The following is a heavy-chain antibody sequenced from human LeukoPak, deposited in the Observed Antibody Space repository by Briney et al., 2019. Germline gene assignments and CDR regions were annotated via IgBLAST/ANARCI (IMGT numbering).Heavy chain of an antibody. CDR3: ARGDSSGWSDFDY. V-gene: IGHV1-69*13. CDR2: IIPIFGTA. CDR1: GGTFSSDA. Sequence: ASVKVSCKASGGTFSSDAISWVRQAPGQGLEWMGGIIPIFGTANYAQKFQGRVTITADESTSTAYMELSSLRSEDTAVYYCARGDSSGWSDFDYWGQGTLVTVSS. J-gene: IGHJ4*02. D-gene: IGHD6-19*01.